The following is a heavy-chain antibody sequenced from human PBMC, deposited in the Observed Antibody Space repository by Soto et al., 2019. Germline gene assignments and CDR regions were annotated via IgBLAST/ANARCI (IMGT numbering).Heavy chain of an antibody. D-gene: IGHD3-10*01. J-gene: IGHJ4*02. CDR1: GFTFSDHY. Sequence: QVQLVESGGGLVKPGGSLRLSCAASGFTFSDHYMTWIRQAPGKGLEWVSKISGSGSLTYYADSVKGRFTVSRDNAENSVFLKRNARRAEDRAVYYWASDPYYYASAYWGQEPLLTVSS. CDR3: ASDPYYYASAY. V-gene: IGHV3-11*01. CDR2: ISGSGSLT.